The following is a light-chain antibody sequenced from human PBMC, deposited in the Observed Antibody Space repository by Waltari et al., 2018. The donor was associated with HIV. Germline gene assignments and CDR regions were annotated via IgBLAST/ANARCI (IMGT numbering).Light chain of an antibody. Sequence: DVVVTQSPDSLAVSVGERATLNCKSRRNLLYSSITKNYVAWYQQQAGQPPKLLIDWASTRTSGVPDRFSGGGSGTDFTLTISSLPADDVAVYYCQQYNSLPYTFGQGTKLEIK. CDR2: WAS. CDR3: QQYNSLPYT. V-gene: IGKV4-1*01. CDR1: RNLLYSSITKNY. J-gene: IGKJ2*01.